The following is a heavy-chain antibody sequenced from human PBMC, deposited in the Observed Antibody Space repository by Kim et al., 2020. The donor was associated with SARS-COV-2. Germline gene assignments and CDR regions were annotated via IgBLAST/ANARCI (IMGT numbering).Heavy chain of an antibody. CDR3: ASRDGAKSPYYYMDV. V-gene: IGHV3-74*01. D-gene: IGHD1-26*01. CDR2: ISPDGGWI. J-gene: IGHJ6*03. CDR1: GFTFSSYW. Sequence: GGSLRLSCAASGFTFSSYWMHWVRQAPGKGLVWVSRISPDGGWIDYADSVKGRFTIYRDNAMNTLYLQLNSLSAEDTAVYYCASRDGAKSPYYYMDVRGKGTPVTV.